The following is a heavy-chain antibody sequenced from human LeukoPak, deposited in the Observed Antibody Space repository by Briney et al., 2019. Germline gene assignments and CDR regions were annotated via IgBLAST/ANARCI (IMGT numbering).Heavy chain of an antibody. D-gene: IGHD3-10*01. CDR1: GGSISSYY. Sequence: SETLSLTCTVPGGSISSYYWSWIRQPPGKGLEWIGYIYYSGSTNYNPSLKSRVTISVDTSKNQFSLKLSSVTAADTAVYYCARGGSGSYYNEPPRPFDYWGQGTLVTVSS. CDR3: ARGGSGSYYNEPPRPFDY. J-gene: IGHJ4*02. V-gene: IGHV4-59*01. CDR2: IYYSGST.